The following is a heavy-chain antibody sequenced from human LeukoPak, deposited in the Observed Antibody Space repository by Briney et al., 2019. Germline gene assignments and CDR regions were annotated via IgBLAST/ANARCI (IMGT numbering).Heavy chain of an antibody. CDR1: GVTFSSYA. Sequence: PGGSLRLSCAASGVTFSSYAMHWARQAPGKGLEWVAVISYDGSNKYYADSVKGRFTISRDNSKNTLYLQMNSLRAEDTAVYYCRGTIVVVPTASYYYYYMDVWGKGTTVTVSS. D-gene: IGHD2-2*01. CDR2: ISYDGSNK. J-gene: IGHJ6*03. V-gene: IGHV3-30*04. CDR3: RGTIVVVPTASYYYYYMDV.